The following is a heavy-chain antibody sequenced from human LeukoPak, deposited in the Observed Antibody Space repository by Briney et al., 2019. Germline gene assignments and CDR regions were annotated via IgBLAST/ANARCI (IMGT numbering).Heavy chain of an antibody. CDR2: ISGSGDST. D-gene: IGHD6-25*01. CDR1: GFTFSTYA. V-gene: IGHV3-23*01. J-gene: IGHJ6*02. CDR3: ARSGQYYYGMDV. Sequence: GGSLRLSCAASGFTFSTYAVNWVRQAPGKGLEWVSTISGSGDSTYYADSVKGRFTISRDNSKDTVYLQMNSLRTEDTAVYYCARSGQYYYGMDVWGQGTTVTVSS.